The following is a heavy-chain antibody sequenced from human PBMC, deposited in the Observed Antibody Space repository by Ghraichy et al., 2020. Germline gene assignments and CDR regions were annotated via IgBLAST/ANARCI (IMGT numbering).Heavy chain of an antibody. Sequence: ASVKVSCKASGYTFTSYGISWVRQAPGQGLEWMGWISAYNGDTNYAQKLQGRVTMTTDTSTSTAYMELRSLRSDDTAVYYCAREHGGSIAVAGTGDYWGQGTLVTVSS. CDR2: ISAYNGDT. CDR1: GYTFTSYG. J-gene: IGHJ4*02. CDR3: AREHGGSIAVAGTGDY. D-gene: IGHD6-19*01. V-gene: IGHV1-18*01.